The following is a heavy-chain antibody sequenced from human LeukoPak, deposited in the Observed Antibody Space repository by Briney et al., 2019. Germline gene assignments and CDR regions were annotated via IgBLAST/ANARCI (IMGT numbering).Heavy chain of an antibody. CDR2: IYHSGST. V-gene: IGHV4-30-2*01. Sequence: KPSQTLSLTCTVSGGSISSGGYYWSWIRQLPGKGLEWIGYIYHSGSTYYNPSLKSRVTISVDTSKNQFSLKLSSVTAADTAVYYCARSYYYDSSGYSNWFDPWGQGTLVTVSS. CDR3: ARSYYYDSSGYSNWFDP. J-gene: IGHJ5*02. D-gene: IGHD3-22*01. CDR1: GGSISSGGYY.